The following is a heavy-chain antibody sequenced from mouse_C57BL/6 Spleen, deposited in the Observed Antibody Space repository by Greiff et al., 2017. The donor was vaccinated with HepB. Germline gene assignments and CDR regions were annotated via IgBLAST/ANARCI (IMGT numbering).Heavy chain of an antibody. Sequence: DVMLVESGEGLVKPGGSLKLSCAASGFTFSSYAMSWVRQTPEKRLEWVAYISSGGDYIYYADTVKGRFTISRDNARNTLYLQMSSLKSEDTAMYYCTRDCYYYAMDYWGQGTSVTVSS. J-gene: IGHJ4*01. CDR2: ISSGGDYI. V-gene: IGHV5-9-1*02. CDR3: TRDCYYYAMDY. CDR1: GFTFSSYA.